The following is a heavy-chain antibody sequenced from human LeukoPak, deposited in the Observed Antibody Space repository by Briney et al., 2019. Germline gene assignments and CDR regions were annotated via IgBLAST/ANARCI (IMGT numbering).Heavy chain of an antibody. V-gene: IGHV3-23*01. D-gene: IGHD3-22*01. J-gene: IGHJ5*02. CDR2: ISASGSRT. Sequence: GGPLRLSCAPSGFTFNTFAMNWVRQAPGKGLEWVSGISASGSRTFYADSVKGRFTISRDNSKNTLSLQMNSLRVGDTAVYYCARDLRPHYYDSSGYGCFGSWGQGTLVTVSS. CDR3: ARDLRPHYYDSSGYGCFGS. CDR1: GFTFNTFA.